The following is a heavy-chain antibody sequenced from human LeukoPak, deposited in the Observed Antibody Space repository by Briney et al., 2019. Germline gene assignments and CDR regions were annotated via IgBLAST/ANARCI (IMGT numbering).Heavy chain of an antibody. CDR3: ARTHNRRSSGYLVRSRDFDY. CDR2: ISYDGGIK. Sequence: PGGSLRLSCAASGFTFSRYGIHWVRQAPGKGLEWVAVISYDGGIKYYADSVKGRFTISRDNSKNTLYLEMNSLGAEDTAVYYCARTHNRRSSGYLVRSRDFDYWGQGTLVTVSS. V-gene: IGHV3-30*03. D-gene: IGHD3-22*01. CDR1: GFTFSRYG. J-gene: IGHJ4*02.